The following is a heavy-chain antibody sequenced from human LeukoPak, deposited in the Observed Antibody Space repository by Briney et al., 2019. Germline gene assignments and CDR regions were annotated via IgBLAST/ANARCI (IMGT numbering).Heavy chain of an antibody. J-gene: IGHJ6*03. CDR2: FSGSGGTT. Sequence: PGGSLRLSCAASGFTFSSYAMNWVRQAPGRGLEWVSGFSGSGGTTYYADSVKGRFTISRDNSKNTLYLQMNSLRAEDTAVYYCAKEGYSSGRCMDVWGKGTTVTVSS. CDR1: GFTFSSYA. D-gene: IGHD6-19*01. V-gene: IGHV3-23*01. CDR3: AKEGYSSGRCMDV.